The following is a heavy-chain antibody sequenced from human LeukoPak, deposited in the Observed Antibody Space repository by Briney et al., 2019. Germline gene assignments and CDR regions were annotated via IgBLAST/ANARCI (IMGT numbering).Heavy chain of an antibody. Sequence: GGSLRLSCAASGFTFSSYSMNWVRQAPGKGLEWVSSISSSSSYIYYADSVKGRFTISRDNAKNSLYLQMNSLRAEDTAVYYCAREGQGGGSSGYYSFDYWGQGTLVTVSS. CDR2: ISSSSSYI. CDR3: AREGQGGGSSGYYSFDY. V-gene: IGHV3-21*01. CDR1: GFTFSSYS. J-gene: IGHJ4*02. D-gene: IGHD3-22*01.